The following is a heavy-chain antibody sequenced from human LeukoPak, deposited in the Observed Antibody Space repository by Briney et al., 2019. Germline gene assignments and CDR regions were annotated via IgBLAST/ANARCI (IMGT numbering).Heavy chain of an antibody. CDR1: GFTFSNYW. D-gene: IGHD2-21*02. Sequence: GGSLRLSCAASGFTFSNYWMSWVRQAPGKGLEWVANIKQDGSEKYYVDSVKGRFTISRDNAKNSLFLQMNSLRAEDTAVYYCARDVGDLWGQGTLVTVSS. CDR3: ARDVGDL. CDR2: IKQDGSEK. J-gene: IGHJ4*02. V-gene: IGHV3-7*01.